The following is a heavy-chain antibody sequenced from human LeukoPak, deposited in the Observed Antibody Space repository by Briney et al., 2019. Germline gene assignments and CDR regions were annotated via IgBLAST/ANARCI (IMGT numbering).Heavy chain of an antibody. CDR2: INPNSGGT. Sequence: ASVKVSCKASGYTFTGYYIHWVRQAPGQGLEWMGWINPNSGGTNYAQKFQGRVTMTRDTSISTAYMELSRLRSDDTAVYYCARDGDRGYCTNGVCYTAWFDPWGQGTLVTVSS. J-gene: IGHJ5*02. V-gene: IGHV1-2*02. CDR1: GYTFTGYY. D-gene: IGHD2-8*01. CDR3: ARDGDRGYCTNGVCYTAWFDP.